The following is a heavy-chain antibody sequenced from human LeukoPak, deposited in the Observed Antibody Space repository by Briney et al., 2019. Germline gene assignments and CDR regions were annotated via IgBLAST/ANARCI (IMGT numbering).Heavy chain of an antibody. CDR2: IHYSGNT. V-gene: IGHV4-59*01. D-gene: IGHD5/OR15-5a*01. CDR3: ARGSTMSSY. Sequence: SETLSLTCTVSGGSISGYYWSWIRQPPGKGLEYIGYIHYSGNTNYNPSLKSRVTISVDTSKNQFSLKLSSVTAADTAVYYCARGSTMSSYWGQGTLVTVSS. CDR1: GGSISGYY. J-gene: IGHJ4*02.